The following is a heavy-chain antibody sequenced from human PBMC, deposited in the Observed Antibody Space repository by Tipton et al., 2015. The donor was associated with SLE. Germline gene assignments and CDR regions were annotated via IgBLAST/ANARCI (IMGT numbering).Heavy chain of an antibody. CDR2: IYYSGST. CDR1: GDSISGYY. J-gene: IGHJ3*02. V-gene: IGHV4-59*01. CDR3: ARGRIRYTFHI. Sequence: TLSLTCTVSGDSISGYYWSWIRQPPGKGLEWIGYIYYSGSTNYNPSLKSRVTISVHTSKNQVSLKLNSVTAADTAVYYCARGRIRYTFHIWGQGTMVTVSS. D-gene: IGHD1-1*01.